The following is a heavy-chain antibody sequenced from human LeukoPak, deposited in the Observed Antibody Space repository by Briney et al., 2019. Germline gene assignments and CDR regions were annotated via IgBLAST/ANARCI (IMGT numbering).Heavy chain of an antibody. CDR3: ASTSIAARPGGYY. V-gene: IGHV4-39*07. D-gene: IGHD6-6*01. J-gene: IGHJ4*02. CDR1: GGSISSSSYY. CDR2: IYYSGST. Sequence: SETLSLTCTVSGGSISSSSYYWGWIRQPPGKGLEWIGSIYYSGSTYYNPSLKSRVTISVDTSKNQFSLKLSSVTAADTAVYYCASTSIAARPGGYYWGQGTLVTVSS.